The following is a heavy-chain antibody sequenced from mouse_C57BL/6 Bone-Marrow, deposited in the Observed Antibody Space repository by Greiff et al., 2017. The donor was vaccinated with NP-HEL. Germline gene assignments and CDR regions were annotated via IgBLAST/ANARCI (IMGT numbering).Heavy chain of an antibody. V-gene: IGHV14-4*01. J-gene: IGHJ3*01. CDR3: TSYYYGSTPFAY. CDR1: GYTFTSYW. D-gene: IGHD1-1*01. Sequence: VQLKQPGADLVKPGASVKLSCKASGYTFTSYWMHWVKQRPGRGLEWIGRIDPENGDTEYASKFQGKATITADTSSNTAYLQLSSLTSEDTAVYYCTSYYYGSTPFAYWGQGTLVTVSA. CDR2: IDPENGDT.